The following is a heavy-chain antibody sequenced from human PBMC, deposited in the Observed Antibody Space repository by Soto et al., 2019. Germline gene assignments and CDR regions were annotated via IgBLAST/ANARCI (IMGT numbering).Heavy chain of an antibody. V-gene: IGHV4-31*03. J-gene: IGHJ4*02. CDR1: GGSISSGGYY. Sequence: SETLSLTCTVSGGSISSGGYYWSWIRQHPGKGLEWIGYIYYSGSTYYNPSLKSRVTISVDTSKNQFSLKLSSVTAADTAVYYCARSEGDYIDYWGQGTPVTVSS. CDR3: ARSEGDYIDY. CDR2: IYYSGST.